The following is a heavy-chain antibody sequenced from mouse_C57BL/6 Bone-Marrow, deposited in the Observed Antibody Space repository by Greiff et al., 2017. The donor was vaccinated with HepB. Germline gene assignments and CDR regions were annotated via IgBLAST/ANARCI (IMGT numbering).Heavy chain of an antibody. CDR2: IYPGSGST. D-gene: IGHD1-1*01. CDR1: GYTFTSYW. CDR3: AREGITTVVGYFDY. Sequence: QVHVKQPGAELVKPGASVKMSCKASGYTFTSYWITWVKQRPGQGLEWIGDIYPGSGSTNYNEKFKSKATLTVDTSSSTAYMQLSSLTSEDSAVYYCAREGITTVVGYFDYWGQGTTLTVSS. V-gene: IGHV1-55*01. J-gene: IGHJ2*01.